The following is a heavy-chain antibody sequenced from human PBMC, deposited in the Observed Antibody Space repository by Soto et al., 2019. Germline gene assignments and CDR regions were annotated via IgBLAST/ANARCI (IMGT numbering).Heavy chain of an antibody. V-gene: IGHV1-8*01. CDR2: MNPNSGNT. D-gene: IGHD3-3*01. CDR3: ARASRRGRVVIIPYYYYMDV. CDR1: GYTFTSYD. Sequence: ASVKVSCKASGYTFTSYDINWVRQATGQGLEWMGWMNPNSGNTGYAQKFQGRVTMTRNTSISTAYMELSSLRSEDTAVYYCARASRRGRVVIIPYYYYMDVWGKGTTVTVSS. J-gene: IGHJ6*03.